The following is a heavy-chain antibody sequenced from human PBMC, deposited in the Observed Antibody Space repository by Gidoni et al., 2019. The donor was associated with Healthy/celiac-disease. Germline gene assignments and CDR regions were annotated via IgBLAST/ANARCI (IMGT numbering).Heavy chain of an antibody. V-gene: IGHV4-31*03. Sequence: QVQLQESGPGLVKPSQTLSLTCTVSGGSISRGGYYWSWIRQHPGTGLEWIVYSYYSGSTYYNPSLKSRVTISVDTSKNQFSLKLSSVTAADTAVYYCARDKRVRYSSSSHGMDVWGQGTTVTVSS. D-gene: IGHD6-6*01. CDR1: GGSISRGGYY. J-gene: IGHJ6*02. CDR3: ARDKRVRYSSSSHGMDV. CDR2: SYYSGST.